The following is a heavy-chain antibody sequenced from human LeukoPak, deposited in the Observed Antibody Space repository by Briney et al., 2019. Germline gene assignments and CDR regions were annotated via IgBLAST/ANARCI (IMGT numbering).Heavy chain of an antibody. CDR1: GGTFSSYA. CDR2: IIPIFGTA. J-gene: IGHJ4*02. V-gene: IGHV1-69*01. Sequence: ASVKVSCKASGGTFSSYAISWVRQAPGQGLEWMGGIIPIFGTANYAQKFQGRATITADESTSTAYMELSSLRSEDTAVYYCARTPPGYSYGHNYFDYWGQGTLVTVSS. CDR3: ARTPPGYSYGHNYFDY. D-gene: IGHD5-18*01.